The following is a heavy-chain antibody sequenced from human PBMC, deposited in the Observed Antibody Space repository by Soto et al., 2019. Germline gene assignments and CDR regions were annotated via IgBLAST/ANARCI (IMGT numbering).Heavy chain of an antibody. CDR3: ARAPKVSGSSQTRPDF. J-gene: IGHJ4*02. V-gene: IGHV4-34*01. CDR1: SGSFSGYY. Sequence: SQTLSLTCSIYSGSFSGYYWSCILQPPGKVLEWIVEISQSGNTNYSPSLKSRVSISIDTSKKQFSLNLASVSAADTAVYYCARAPKVSGSSQTRPDFWGEGTLVTVS. D-gene: IGHD6-6*01. CDR2: ISQSGNT.